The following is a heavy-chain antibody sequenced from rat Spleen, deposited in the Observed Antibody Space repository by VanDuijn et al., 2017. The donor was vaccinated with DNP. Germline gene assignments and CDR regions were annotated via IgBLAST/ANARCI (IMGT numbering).Heavy chain of an antibody. Sequence: EVQVVETGGGLVQPGRSLKLSCVASGFTFSSHWMYWIRQVPGKGLDWVASINKDGGGTYYQDSVKGRFIVSRDNAKTTLNLQMNSLRSEDTATYYCARDQRGFAYWGQGTLVTVSS. V-gene: IGHV5-58*01. CDR2: INKDGGGT. J-gene: IGHJ3*01. CDR1: GFTFSSHW. CDR3: ARDQRGFAY. D-gene: IGHD4-3*01.